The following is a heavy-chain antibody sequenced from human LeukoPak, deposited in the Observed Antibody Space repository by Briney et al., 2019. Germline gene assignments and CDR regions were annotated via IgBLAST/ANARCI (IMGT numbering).Heavy chain of an antibody. D-gene: IGHD3-10*01. CDR3: ARDLITMVRGVPHPYYFDY. CDR2: ITNDGSST. CDR1: GLTFSSHW. J-gene: IGHJ4*02. Sequence: GGSLRLSCAASGLTFSSHWMHWVRQAPGKGLVWVSRITNDGSSTTYADSVKGRFTISRDNAKNMLYLQVNSLRAEDTAVYYCARDLITMVRGVPHPYYFDYWGQGTLVTVSS. V-gene: IGHV3-74*01.